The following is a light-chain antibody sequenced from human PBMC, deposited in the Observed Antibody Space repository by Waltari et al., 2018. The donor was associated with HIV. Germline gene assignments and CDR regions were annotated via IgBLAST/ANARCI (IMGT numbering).Light chain of an antibody. V-gene: IGLV2-14*03. CDR1: SSDIGGFNY. CDR2: DFD. CDR3: SSYASSFTLL. Sequence: QSALTQPASVSGSPGQSITISCTGTSSDIGGFNYVSWYQQHPDKATKLIIFDFDSRPSVIANRFAGSKSDNTASLTISGLQAEDEADYYCSSYASSFTLLFGGGTKLTVL. J-gene: IGLJ3*02.